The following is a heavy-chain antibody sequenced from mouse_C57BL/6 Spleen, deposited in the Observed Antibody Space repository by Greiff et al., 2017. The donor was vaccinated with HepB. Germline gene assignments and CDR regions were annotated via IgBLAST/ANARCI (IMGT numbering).Heavy chain of an antibody. CDR2: IYPGGGYT. J-gene: IGHJ1*03. V-gene: IGHV1-63*01. D-gene: IGHD1-1*01. CDR1: GYTFTNYW. CDR3: ARSPVVATRYFDV. Sequence: QVQLKESGAELVRPGTSVKMSCKASGYTFTNYWIGWAKQRPGHGLEWIGDIYPGGGYTNYNEKFKGKATLTADKSSSTAYMQFSSLTSEDSAIYYCARSPVVATRYFDVWGTGTTVTVSS.